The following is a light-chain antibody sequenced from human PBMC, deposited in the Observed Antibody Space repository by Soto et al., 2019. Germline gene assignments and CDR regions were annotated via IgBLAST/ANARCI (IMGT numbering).Light chain of an antibody. CDR1: QSISGD. Sequence: EVVMTQSPATRSVSPGERATLSCRASQSISGDLAWYQQKPGQPPRLLTYDASTRATGIPARFSGSGSGTDFTLTINELEPEDFAVYYCQHYDWSLTWTFGPGTKVDIK. CDR2: DAS. J-gene: IGKJ1*01. CDR3: QHYDWSLTWT. V-gene: IGKV3D-15*01.